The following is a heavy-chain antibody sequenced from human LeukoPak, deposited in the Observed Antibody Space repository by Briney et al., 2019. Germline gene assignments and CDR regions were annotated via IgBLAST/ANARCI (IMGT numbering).Heavy chain of an antibody. CDR2: ISSSGSTT. Sequence: PGGSLRLSCAASGFTFSSYEMNWVRQAPGKGLEWVSYISSSGSTTYYADSVKGRFTISRDNAKNTLNLQMNSLRAEDTAVYYCARDLGQYYDTSDNWFDPWGQGTLVTVSS. D-gene: IGHD3-22*01. V-gene: IGHV3-48*03. CDR3: ARDLGQYYDTSDNWFDP. CDR1: GFTFSSYE. J-gene: IGHJ5*02.